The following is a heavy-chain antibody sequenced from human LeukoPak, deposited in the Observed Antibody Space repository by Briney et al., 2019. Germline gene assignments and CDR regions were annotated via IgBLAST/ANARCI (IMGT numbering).Heavy chain of an antibody. CDR2: ISDSGVTA. CDR1: GFTFSNYA. J-gene: IGHJ4*02. V-gene: IGHV3-23*01. D-gene: IGHD3-16*01. CDR3: ANLNAPYWGNFDY. Sequence: PGGSLRLSWAASGFTFSNYAMSWVRQAPGQGLDLVSAISDSGVTAYYADSVKGRFTISRDNSKSTLYLQMNSLRAEDTAVYYCANLNAPYWGNFDYWGQGTLVTVSS.